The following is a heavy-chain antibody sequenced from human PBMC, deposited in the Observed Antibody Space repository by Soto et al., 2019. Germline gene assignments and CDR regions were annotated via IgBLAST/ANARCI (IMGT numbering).Heavy chain of an antibody. V-gene: IGHV1-69*08. CDR1: GGAFSGYT. J-gene: IGHJ1*01. CDR2: LIPAVGQA. Sequence: QVQLVQSGAEVKKPGSSMKVSCKASGGAFSGYTFNWVRQAPGQGLEWMGRLIPAVGQANNAQKFQGRLNITADESASTVYMDLSSLPAEDTAVYFCAGGAVQTPTWMGDWGEGTLVPVSS. D-gene: IGHD1-1*01. CDR3: AGGAVQTPTWMGD.